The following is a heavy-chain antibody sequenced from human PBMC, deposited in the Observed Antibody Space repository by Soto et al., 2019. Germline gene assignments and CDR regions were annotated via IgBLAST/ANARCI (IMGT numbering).Heavy chain of an antibody. CDR1: GFTFSSYA. Sequence: WGSLRLSCAASGFTFSSYAMSWVRQAPGKGLEWVSAISGSGGSTYYADSVKGRFTISRDNSKNTLYLQMNSLRAEDTAVYYCARDYDYIPLDPWGQGTLVTVSS. CDR3: ARDYDYIPLDP. J-gene: IGHJ5*02. V-gene: IGHV3-23*01. D-gene: IGHD5-12*01. CDR2: ISGSGGST.